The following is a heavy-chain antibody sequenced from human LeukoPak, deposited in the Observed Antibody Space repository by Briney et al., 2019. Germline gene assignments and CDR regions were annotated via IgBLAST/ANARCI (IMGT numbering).Heavy chain of an antibody. Sequence: GASVKVSCKASGGTFSSYAISWVRQAPGPGLEWMGGIIPIFGTANYAQKFQGRVTITTDESTSTAYMELSSLRSEDTAVYYCASGSPYYYYMDVWGKGTTVTVSS. CDR3: ASGSPYYYYMDV. CDR2: IIPIFGTA. D-gene: IGHD2-2*03. CDR1: GGTFSSYA. J-gene: IGHJ6*03. V-gene: IGHV1-69*05.